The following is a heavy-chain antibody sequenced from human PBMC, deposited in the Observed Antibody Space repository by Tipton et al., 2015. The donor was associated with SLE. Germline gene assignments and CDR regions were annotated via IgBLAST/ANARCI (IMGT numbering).Heavy chain of an antibody. CDR3: AKGKSGSYRDVFNI. Sequence: QLVQSGAEVKKPGESLKISCKGSGFTFTSYWIGWVRQLPGKGLEWVGIIYPGDSDTRYSLSFQGQVTISADKSITTAYLQWSSLKASDTAMYYCAKGKSGSYRDVFNIWGQGTMVTVSS. V-gene: IGHV5-51*03. J-gene: IGHJ3*02. CDR1: GFTFTSYW. D-gene: IGHD3-10*01. CDR2: IYPGDSDT.